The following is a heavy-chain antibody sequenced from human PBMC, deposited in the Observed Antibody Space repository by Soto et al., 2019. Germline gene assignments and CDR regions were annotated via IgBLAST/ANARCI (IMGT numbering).Heavy chain of an antibody. CDR2: ISWDGGST. J-gene: IGHJ6*02. CDR1: GFTFDDYT. CDR3: AKDRSPRKAAAGYYGMDV. Sequence: PGGSLRLSCAASGFTFDDYTMHWVRQAPGKGLEWVSLISWDGGSTYYADSVKGRFTISRDNSKNSLYLQMNSLRTEDTALYYCAKDRSPRKAAAGYYGMDVWGQGTLVTVSS. D-gene: IGHD6-13*01. V-gene: IGHV3-43*01.